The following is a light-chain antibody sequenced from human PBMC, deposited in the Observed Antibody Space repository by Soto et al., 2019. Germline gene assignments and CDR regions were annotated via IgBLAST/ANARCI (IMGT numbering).Light chain of an antibody. J-gene: IGKJ1*01. CDR2: WAS. V-gene: IGKV4-1*01. CDR3: QQYYETPQT. CDR1: QSVLFSSNKKNY. Sequence: DIVMTQSPDSLAVSLGERATINCKSSQSVLFSSNKKNYLAWYPQKSGQPPKLLIYWASTRESGVPDRFSGSGSGTDFTLTISSLQAEDVAVYYCQQYYETPQTFGQGTKVEIK.